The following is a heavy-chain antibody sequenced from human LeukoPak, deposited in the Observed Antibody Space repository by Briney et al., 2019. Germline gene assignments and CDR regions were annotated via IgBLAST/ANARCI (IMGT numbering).Heavy chain of an antibody. CDR3: ARRRRDGYNRYYFDY. J-gene: IGHJ4*02. CDR2: IYYSGRT. CDR1: GGSISSSSYY. D-gene: IGHD5-24*01. Sequence: PSETLSLTCTVSGGSISSSSYYWGWIRQPPGKGLEWIGTIYYSGRTYYNPSLKSRVTVSLDMSKNQFSLKLSSVTAADTAVYYCARRRRDGYNRYYFDYWGQGTLVTVSS. V-gene: IGHV4-39*01.